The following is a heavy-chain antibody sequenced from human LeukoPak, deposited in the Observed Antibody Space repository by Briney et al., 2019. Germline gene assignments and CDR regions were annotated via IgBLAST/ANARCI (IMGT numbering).Heavy chain of an antibody. Sequence: GGSLRLSCAASGFSFNSAAMTWVRQAPGKGLEWVSLVSSSGANTYYADSVKGRFTISRDNTKNTVYLQMNSLRAEDTAIYYCAKDIQGSYWGQGTLVTVSS. J-gene: IGHJ4*02. CDR3: AKDIQGSY. D-gene: IGHD2-21*01. CDR1: GFSFNSAA. V-gene: IGHV3-23*01. CDR2: VSSSGANT.